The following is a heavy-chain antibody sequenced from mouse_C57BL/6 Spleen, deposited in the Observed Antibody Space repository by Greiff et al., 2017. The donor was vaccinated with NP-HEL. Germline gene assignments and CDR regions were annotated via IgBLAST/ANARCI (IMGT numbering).Heavy chain of an antibody. CDR3: ARHIYYDYDGFDY. CDR1: GYSFTSYY. J-gene: IGHJ2*01. V-gene: IGHV1-66*01. D-gene: IGHD2-4*01. Sequence: QVQLQQSGPELVKPGASVKISCKASGYSFTSYYIHWVKQRPGQGLEWIGWIYPGSGNTKYNEKFKGKATLTADTPSSTAYMQLSSLTSEDSAVYYCARHIYYDYDGFDYWGQGTTLTVSS. CDR2: IYPGSGNT.